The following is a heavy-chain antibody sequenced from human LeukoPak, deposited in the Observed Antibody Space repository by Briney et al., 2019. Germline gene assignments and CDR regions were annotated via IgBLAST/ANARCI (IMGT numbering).Heavy chain of an antibody. V-gene: IGHV3-30*03. Sequence: GRSLRLSCAASGFTFSSYGMHWVRQAPGKGLEWVAVISYDGSNKYYADSVKGRFTISRDNSKNTLFLQMNSLRAEDTAVYYCARGSGPADSSSWYRYYYYYGMDVWGQGTTVTVSS. CDR2: ISYDGSNK. CDR1: GFTFSSYG. J-gene: IGHJ6*02. CDR3: ARGSGPADSSSWYRYYYYYGMDV. D-gene: IGHD6-13*01.